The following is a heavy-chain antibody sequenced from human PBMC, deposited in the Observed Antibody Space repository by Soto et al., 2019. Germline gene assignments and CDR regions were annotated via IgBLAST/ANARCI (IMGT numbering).Heavy chain of an antibody. CDR2: IDYSGRT. CDR3: ARDRWGRHYYYGMDV. J-gene: IGHJ6*02. Sequence: QVQLQESGPGLVKPSETLSITCTVSGGSISSYYWSWIRQPPGKGLEWIGYIDYSGRTNYNPSLKSRVTISVDTSKNQFSLKLSSVTAADTAVYYCARDRWGRHYYYGMDVWGQGTTVTVSS. V-gene: IGHV4-59*01. D-gene: IGHD7-27*01. CDR1: GGSISSYY.